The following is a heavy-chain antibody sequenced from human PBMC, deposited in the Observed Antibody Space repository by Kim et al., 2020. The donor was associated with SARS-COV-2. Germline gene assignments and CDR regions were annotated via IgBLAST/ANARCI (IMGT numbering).Heavy chain of an antibody. CDR1: GYTFTSYA. CDR2: INAGNGNT. V-gene: IGHV1-3*01. J-gene: IGHJ5*02. Sequence: ASVKVSCKASGYTFTSYAMHWVRQAPGQRLEWMGWINAGNGNTKYSQKFQGRVTITRDTSASTAYMELSSLRSEDTAVYYCAREGDEGSGSYGFDPWGQGTLVTVSS. D-gene: IGHD3-10*01. CDR3: AREGDEGSGSYGFDP.